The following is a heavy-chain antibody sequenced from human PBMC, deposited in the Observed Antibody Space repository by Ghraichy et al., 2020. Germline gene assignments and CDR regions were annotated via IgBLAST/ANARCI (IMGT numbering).Heavy chain of an antibody. CDR3: ASYSDAWYAAS. CDR2: IKQDGSGK. Sequence: GESLNISCAASGFTFSSYWMTWVRQAPGKGLEWVANIKQDGSGKYYVDSVKGRFTISRDNAKNSLYLQMNSLRAEDTAMYYCASYSDAWYAASWGQGTLVTVSS. V-gene: IGHV3-7*03. D-gene: IGHD6-19*01. J-gene: IGHJ4*02. CDR1: GFTFSSYW.